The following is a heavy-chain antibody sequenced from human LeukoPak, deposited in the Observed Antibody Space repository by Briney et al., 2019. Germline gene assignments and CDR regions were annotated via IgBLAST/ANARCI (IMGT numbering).Heavy chain of an antibody. D-gene: IGHD3-22*01. J-gene: IGHJ4*02. Sequence: SEALSLTCAVYGGSFSGYYWSWIRQPPGKGLEWIGEINHSGSTNYNPSLKSRVTISVDTSKNQFSLKLSSVTAADTAVYYCARLAVRYYDSSGYFVRRPYYFDYWGQGTLVTVSS. CDR2: INHSGST. V-gene: IGHV4-34*01. CDR3: ARLAVRYYDSSGYFVRRPYYFDY. CDR1: GGSFSGYY.